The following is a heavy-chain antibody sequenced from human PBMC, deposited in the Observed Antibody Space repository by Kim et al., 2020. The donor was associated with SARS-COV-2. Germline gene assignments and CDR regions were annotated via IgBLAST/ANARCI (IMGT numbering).Heavy chain of an antibody. Sequence: GGSLRLSCAASGFDFSNSWMHWVRQAPGRGLVWVSRIRSDGRDITYADSVEGRFTISRDNAQNTLYLQMNDLRTEDTALYYCAKVGDYDSSGYYAFFRSWGQGTRVTVSS. V-gene: IGHV3-74*03. CDR2: IRSDGRDI. CDR3: AKVGDYDSSGYYAFFRS. D-gene: IGHD3-22*01. CDR1: GFDFSNSW. J-gene: IGHJ5*02.